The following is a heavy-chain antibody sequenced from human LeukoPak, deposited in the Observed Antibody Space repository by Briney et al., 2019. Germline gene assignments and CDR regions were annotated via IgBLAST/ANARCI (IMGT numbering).Heavy chain of an antibody. J-gene: IGHJ4*02. Sequence: SETLSLTCTVSGGSISSSSYYWGWIRQPPGKGLEWIGSIYYSGSTYYNPSLKSRVTISVDTYKNQFSLKLSSVTAADTAVYYCARLPYYYDSSGYYLRSYYFDYWGQGTLVTVSS. CDR3: ARLPYYYDSSGYYLRSYYFDY. CDR2: IYYSGST. D-gene: IGHD3-22*01. V-gene: IGHV4-39*01. CDR1: GGSISSSSYY.